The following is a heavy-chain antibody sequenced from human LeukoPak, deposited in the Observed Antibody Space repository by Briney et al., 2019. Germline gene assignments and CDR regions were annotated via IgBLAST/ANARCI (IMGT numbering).Heavy chain of an antibody. CDR1: GYTFTSYY. CDR2: INPSGGST. J-gene: IGHJ3*02. V-gene: IGHV1-46*01. CDR3: ARDRNIYSSGRKAYAFDI. Sequence: ASVKVSCKASGYTFTSYYMHWVRQAPGQGLEWMGIINPSGGSTSYAQKFQGRVTMTRDTSTSTVYMELSSLRSEDTAVYYCARDRNIYSSGRKAYAFDIWGQGTMVTASS. D-gene: IGHD6-19*01.